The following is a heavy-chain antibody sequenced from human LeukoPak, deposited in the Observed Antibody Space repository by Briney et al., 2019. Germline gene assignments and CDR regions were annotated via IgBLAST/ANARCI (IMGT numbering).Heavy chain of an antibody. CDR3: ASERVVGAIDDDY. CDR2: IIPIFGTA. CDR1: GGTFSSYA. Sequence: SVKVSCKASGGTFSSYAISWVRQAPGQGLEWMGGIIPIFGTANYAQKFQGRVTMTRDTSTSTVYMELSGLRSEDTAVYYCASERVVGAIDDDYWGQGTLVTVSS. D-gene: IGHD1-26*01. J-gene: IGHJ4*02. V-gene: IGHV1-69*05.